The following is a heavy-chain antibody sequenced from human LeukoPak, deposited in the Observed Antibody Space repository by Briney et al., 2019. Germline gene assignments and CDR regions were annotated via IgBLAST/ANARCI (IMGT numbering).Heavy chain of an antibody. CDR1: GGSISSFY. CDR3: ARGMYSSSFYVRPDY. CDR2: IYTSGST. V-gene: IGHV4-4*07. J-gene: IGHJ4*02. D-gene: IGHD6-13*01. Sequence: PSETLSLTCTASGGSISSFYLNSIRQPAGKGLEWIGRIYTSGSTNYNPSLKSRVTMSVDTSKNQFSLKLSSVTAADTAVYYCARGMYSSSFYVRPDYWGQGTLVTVSS.